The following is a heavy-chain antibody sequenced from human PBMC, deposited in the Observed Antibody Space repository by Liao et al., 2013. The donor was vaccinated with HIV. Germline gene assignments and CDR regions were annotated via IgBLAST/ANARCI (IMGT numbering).Heavy chain of an antibody. V-gene: IGHV4-30-4*08. CDR3: ARVLRTRGGVQGGVEH. Sequence: QVQLQESGPGLVEPFQTLSLTCTVSGGSITTSNSYWTWIRQPPGKGLEWIGSISYSGNADHNSSLKSRVTISVDTSKNHFSLRLTSVTDADTAVYFCARVLRTRGGVQGGVEHWGRGNPGHRLL. CDR2: ISYSGNA. J-gene: IGHJ4*02. CDR1: GGSITTSNSY. D-gene: IGHD3-10*01.